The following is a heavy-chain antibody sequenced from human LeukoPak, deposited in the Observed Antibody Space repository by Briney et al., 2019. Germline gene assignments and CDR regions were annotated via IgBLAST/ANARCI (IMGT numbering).Heavy chain of an antibody. CDR1: GFTFSSCG. J-gene: IGHJ4*02. Sequence: GGSLRLSCAASGFTFSSCGMTWVRQAPGKGLEWVSSISGSDDGTYYADSVKGRFTISRDNSKNTLYLQMNSLRAEDTAVYYCARVNSGSYYLYYFDYWGQGTLVTVSS. CDR2: ISGSDDGT. D-gene: IGHD1-26*01. CDR3: ARVNSGSYYLYYFDY. V-gene: IGHV3-23*01.